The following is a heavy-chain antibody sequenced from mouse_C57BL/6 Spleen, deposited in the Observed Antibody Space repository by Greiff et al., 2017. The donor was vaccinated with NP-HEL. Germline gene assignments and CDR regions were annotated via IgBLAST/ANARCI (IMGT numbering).Heavy chain of an antibody. CDR1: GYTFTSYW. CDR3: ASWVCYGDGWWYFDY. D-gene: IGHD2-13*01. V-gene: IGHV1-69*01. Sequence: QVQLQQPGAELVMPGASVKLSCKASGYTFTSYWMHWVKQRPGQGLEWIGEIDPSDSYTNYNQKFKGKSTLTVDKSSSTDYMQLSRLTSEDSAVYYWASWVCYGDGWWYFDYWGQGTTLTVSS. J-gene: IGHJ2*01. CDR2: IDPSDSYT.